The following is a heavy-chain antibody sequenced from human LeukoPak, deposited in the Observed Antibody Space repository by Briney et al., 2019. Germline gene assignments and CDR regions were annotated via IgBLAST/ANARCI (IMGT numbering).Heavy chain of an antibody. D-gene: IGHD4-17*01. Sequence: PSETLSLTCTVSGGSISRGDYYWSWIRQPPGKGLEWIGYIYYSGSTYYNPSLKSRVTISVDTSKNQFSLKLSSVTAADTAVYYCARVGTTVTASNWFDPWGQGTLVTVSS. CDR1: GGSISRGDYY. CDR2: IYYSGST. J-gene: IGHJ5*02. CDR3: ARVGTTVTASNWFDP. V-gene: IGHV4-30-4*01.